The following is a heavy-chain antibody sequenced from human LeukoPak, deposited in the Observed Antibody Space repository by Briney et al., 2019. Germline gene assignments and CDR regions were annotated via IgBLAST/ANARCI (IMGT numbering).Heavy chain of an antibody. J-gene: IGHJ4*02. Sequence: ASVKVSCKASGYTFTSYYMHWVRQAPGQGLEWMGIINPSGGSTSYAQEFQGRVTMTRDMSTSTVYMELSSLRSEDTAVYYCARPVRDFWSGYLGGYFDYWGQGTLVTVSS. D-gene: IGHD3-3*01. CDR1: GYTFTSYY. CDR2: INPSGGST. CDR3: ARPVRDFWSGYLGGYFDY. V-gene: IGHV1-46*01.